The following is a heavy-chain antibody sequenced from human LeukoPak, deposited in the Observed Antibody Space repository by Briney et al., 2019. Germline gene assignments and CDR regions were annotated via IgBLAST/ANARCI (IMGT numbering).Heavy chain of an antibody. Sequence: ASVKASCKASGGMFTSYGITWVRQAPGQGLEWMGGIIPILSTSTYTQKFQGRVTTTADESTSTAYMELSSLRSEDTAVYYCARAPGYSNSYYFDYWGQGTLVTVSS. CDR2: IIPILSTS. V-gene: IGHV1-69*13. CDR3: ARAPGYSNSYYFDY. CDR1: GGMFTSYG. J-gene: IGHJ4*02. D-gene: IGHD6-6*01.